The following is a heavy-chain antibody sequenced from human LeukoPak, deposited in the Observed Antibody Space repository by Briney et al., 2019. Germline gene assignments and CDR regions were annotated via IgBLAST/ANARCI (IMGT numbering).Heavy chain of an antibody. CDR2: IYPGDSDT. Sequence: SGESLKISCKGSGYSFTSYWIGWVRPMPGKGLEWMGIIYPGDSDTRYSPSFQGQVTISADKSISTAYLQWSSLKASDTAMYYCARLDCSGGSCYPRYYYYYYMDVWGKGTTVTVSS. D-gene: IGHD2-15*01. CDR1: GYSFTSYW. CDR3: ARLDCSGGSCYPRYYYYYYMDV. V-gene: IGHV5-51*01. J-gene: IGHJ6*03.